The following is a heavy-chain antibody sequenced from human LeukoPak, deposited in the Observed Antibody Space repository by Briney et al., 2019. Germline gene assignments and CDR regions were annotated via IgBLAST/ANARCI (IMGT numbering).Heavy chain of an antibody. CDR1: GYTFTGYY. CDR2: INPNSGGT. V-gene: IGHV1-2*02. J-gene: IGHJ4*02. D-gene: IGHD3-10*01. Sequence: ASVKVSCKASGYTFTGYYMHWMRQAPGQGLEWMGWINPNSGGTNYAQKFQGRVTMTRDTSISTAYMELSRLRSDDTAVYYCARDRITMVRGVTSSYWGQGTLVTVSS. CDR3: ARDRITMVRGVTSSY.